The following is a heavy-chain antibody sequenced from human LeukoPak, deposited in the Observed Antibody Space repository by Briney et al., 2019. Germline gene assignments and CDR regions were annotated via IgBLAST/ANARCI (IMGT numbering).Heavy chain of an antibody. V-gene: IGHV4-39*01. J-gene: IGHJ4*02. CDR1: GGSISSSSYY. D-gene: IGHD3-9*01. Sequence: SETLSLTCTVSGGSISSSSYYWGWIRQPPGKGLEWIGSIYYSGSTYYNPSLKSRVTISVDTSKNQFSLKLSSVTAADMAVYYCARLADILTGYSTDGSGFLTGIDYWGQGTLVTVSS. CDR3: ARLADILTGYSTDGSGFLTGIDY. CDR2: IYYSGST.